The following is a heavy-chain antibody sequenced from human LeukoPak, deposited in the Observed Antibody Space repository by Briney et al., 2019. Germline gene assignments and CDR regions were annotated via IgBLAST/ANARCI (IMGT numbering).Heavy chain of an antibody. D-gene: IGHD1-26*01. CDR1: GFTFSLYS. Sequence: GGSLRLSCAASGFTFSLYSMNWVRQAPGRGREGVSYIPSGSTTVYYADSLKSRFTITRDYAKTSLYLQMNSLRDEDTAVYYCTRETGATDSWGQGALVTVSS. CDR3: TRETGATDS. CDR2: IPSGSTTV. J-gene: IGHJ4*02. V-gene: IGHV3-48*02.